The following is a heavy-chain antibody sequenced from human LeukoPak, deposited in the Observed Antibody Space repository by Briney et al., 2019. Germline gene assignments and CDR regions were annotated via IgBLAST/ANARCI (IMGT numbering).Heavy chain of an antibody. J-gene: IGHJ4*02. CDR3: ARSTPELR. CDR2: IDPNSGGT. V-gene: IGHV1-2*02. D-gene: IGHD2-15*01. CDR1: GYTFVGYY. Sequence: ASVKVSCRASGYTFVGYYIHWVRQAPGKGLEWMGWIDPNSGGTNYAQKFQGRVTMTRDTSITTAYMELSRLRFDDTAIYYCARSTPELRWGQGTLVTVYS.